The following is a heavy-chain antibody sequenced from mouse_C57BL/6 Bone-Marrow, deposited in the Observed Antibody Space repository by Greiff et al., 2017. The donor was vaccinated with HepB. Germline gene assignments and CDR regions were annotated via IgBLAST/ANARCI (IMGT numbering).Heavy chain of an antibody. V-gene: IGHV1-53*01. D-gene: IGHD1-1*01. J-gene: IGHJ1*03. Sequence: QVQLQQPGTELVKPGASVKLSCKASGYTFTSYWMHWVKQRPGQGLEWIGNINPSNGGTNYNEKFKSKATLTVDKSSSTAYMQLSSLTSEDSAVYYCARAGSSYVGTLRSFDVWGTGTTVTVSS. CDR1: GYTFTSYW. CDR3: ARAGSSYVGTLRSFDV. CDR2: INPSNGGT.